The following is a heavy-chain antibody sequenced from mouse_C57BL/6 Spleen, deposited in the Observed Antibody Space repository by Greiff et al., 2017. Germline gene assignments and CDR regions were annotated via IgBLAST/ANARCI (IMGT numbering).Heavy chain of an antibody. CDR1: GYTFTSYW. CDR2: IDPSDSET. CDR3: ARGNWYFDV. Sequence: VQLQQPGAELVRPWSSVTLSCKASGYTFTSYWMHWVKQRPIQGLEWIGNIDPSDSETHYNQKFKDKATLTVDKSSSTAYMQLSSLTSEDSAVYYCARGNWYFDVWGTGTTVTVSS. J-gene: IGHJ1*03. V-gene: IGHV1-52*01.